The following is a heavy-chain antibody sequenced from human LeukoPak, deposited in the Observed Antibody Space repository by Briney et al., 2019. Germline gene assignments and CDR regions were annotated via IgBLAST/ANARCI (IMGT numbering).Heavy chain of an antibody. CDR2: MSPDAGDT. V-gene: IGHV1-8*01. CDR3: TRGSLSGSSRDY. Sequence: ASVKVSCKASVYTFTGYDINWVRQATGQGLEWMGWMSPDAGDTGYAQKFQGRVTMTRNTSIDTAYMELSGLRSEDTAVYYCTRGSLSGSSRDYWGQGTLVTVSS. J-gene: IGHJ4*02. D-gene: IGHD1-26*01. CDR1: VYTFTGYD.